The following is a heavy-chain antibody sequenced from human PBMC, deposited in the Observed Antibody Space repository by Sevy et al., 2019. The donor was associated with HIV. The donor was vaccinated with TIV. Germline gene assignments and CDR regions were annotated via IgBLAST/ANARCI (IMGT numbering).Heavy chain of an antibody. D-gene: IGHD2-2*03. CDR1: GFTFSNYA. J-gene: IGHJ4*02. CDR2: ISGSGIT. Sequence: GGSLRLSCAATGFTFSNYAMHWVRQAPGRGLEWVSYISGSGITYYADSVEGRFTISRDNTRNSLYLQMNSLRADDTAVYYCARDPLLGIAREVARGGYWGQGTLVTVSS. V-gene: IGHV3-48*03. CDR3: ARDPLLGIAREVARGGY.